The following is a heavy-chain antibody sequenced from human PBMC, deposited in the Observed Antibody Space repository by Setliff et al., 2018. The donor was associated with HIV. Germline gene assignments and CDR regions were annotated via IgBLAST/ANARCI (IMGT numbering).Heavy chain of an antibody. J-gene: IGHJ3*02. CDR1: GYTFNNYG. CDR3: ASGRGIYGSGALEAYDI. V-gene: IGHV1-18*01. D-gene: IGHD3-10*01. Sequence: ASVKVSCKASGYTFNNYGVMWVRQAPGQGLEWMGWISGYGNRKYAQKFEGRLTVTTDTSTSTAYMELRTLRSDDTAVYFCASGRGIYGSGALEAYDIWGQETMVTVSS. CDR2: ISGYGNR.